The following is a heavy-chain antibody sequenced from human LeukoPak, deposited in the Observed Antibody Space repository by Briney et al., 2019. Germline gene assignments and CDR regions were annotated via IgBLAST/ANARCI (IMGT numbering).Heavy chain of an antibody. J-gene: IGHJ3*02. CDR1: GFTFGSYA. D-gene: IGHD3-22*01. V-gene: IGHV3-23*01. CDR2: ISGGGSGT. CDR3: AKAVGSSGYFSRDAFDI. Sequence: GGSLRLSYAPSGFTFGSYAMSWVRQAPGKGLEWVAVISGGGSGTYYADSVRGRFTIPRDNSKNTVYLQMNSLRAEDTAIYYCAKAVGSSGYFSRDAFDIWGQGTMVTVSS.